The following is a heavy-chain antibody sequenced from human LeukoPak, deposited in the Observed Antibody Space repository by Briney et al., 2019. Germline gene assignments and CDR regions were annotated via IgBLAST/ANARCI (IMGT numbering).Heavy chain of an antibody. CDR2: VYYTGNT. CDR1: GGSISSYY. J-gene: IGHJ6*03. D-gene: IGHD2-2*01. Sequence: SETLSLSCTVSGGSISSYYWSWIRQPPGKGLEWIGYVYYTGNTSHNPSLKSRVTMSVDTSKNQFSLKLSSVTAADTAVYYCARAVDYCRSASCYEGYYYYMDVWGKGTTVTVSS. V-gene: IGHV4-59*01. CDR3: ARAVDYCRSASCYEGYYYYMDV.